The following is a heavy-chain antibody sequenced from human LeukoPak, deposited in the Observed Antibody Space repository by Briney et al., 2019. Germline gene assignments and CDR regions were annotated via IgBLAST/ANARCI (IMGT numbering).Heavy chain of an antibody. CDR1: GFTFSSYA. Sequence: PGGSLRLSCAASGFTFSSYAMSSVRQAPGKGLEWVSAISGSGGSTYYADSVKGRFTISRDNSKNTLYLQMTSLRAEDTAVYYCASLPMVSSWHDAFDIWGEGTMVTVSS. J-gene: IGHJ3*02. CDR3: ASLPMVSSWHDAFDI. V-gene: IGHV3-23*01. D-gene: IGHD6-13*01. CDR2: ISGSGGST.